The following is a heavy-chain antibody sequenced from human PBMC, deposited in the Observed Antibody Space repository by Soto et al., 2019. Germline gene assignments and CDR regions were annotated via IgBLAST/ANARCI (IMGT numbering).Heavy chain of an antibody. J-gene: IGHJ5*02. Sequence: GGSLRLSCAASGFTFSSYSMNWVRQAPGKGLVWVSRINSDGSSASYADSVNGRFTISRDNAKNTLYLQMKSLRAEDTAVYYCARGRLFGGNSSSFNWFDPWGQGTLVTVSS. CDR2: INSDGSSA. V-gene: IGHV3-74*01. CDR1: GFTFSSYS. D-gene: IGHD2-2*01. CDR3: ARGRLFGGNSSSFNWFDP.